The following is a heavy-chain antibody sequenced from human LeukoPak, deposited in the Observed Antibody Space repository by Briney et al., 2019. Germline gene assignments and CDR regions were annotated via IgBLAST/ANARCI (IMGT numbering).Heavy chain of an antibody. J-gene: IGHJ4*02. Sequence: PGGSLRLSCAASGFTFSSHEMNWVRQAPGKGLEWVPYISSSGSTIYYADSVKGRFTISRDNAKNSLYLQMNSLRAEDTAVYYCARGFLGPFDYWGQGTLVTVSS. CDR2: ISSSGSTI. CDR3: ARGFLGPFDY. CDR1: GFTFSSHE. V-gene: IGHV3-48*03. D-gene: IGHD2-21*01.